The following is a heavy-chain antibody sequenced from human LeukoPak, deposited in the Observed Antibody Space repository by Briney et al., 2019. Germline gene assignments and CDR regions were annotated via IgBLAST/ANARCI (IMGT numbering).Heavy chain of an antibody. CDR1: GFTFSSYQ. Sequence: GGSLRLSCLTPGFTFSSYQMNWVRQAPGKGLEWVSSISPSGNYMHFADSVRGRFTVSRDNAKNSLYLQMNSLKVQDTALYYGSRDETCGEVYNYWGQGTLVTVSS. J-gene: IGHJ4*02. CDR2: ISPSGNYM. D-gene: IGHD2-21*01. CDR3: SRDETCGEVYNY. V-gene: IGHV3-21*01.